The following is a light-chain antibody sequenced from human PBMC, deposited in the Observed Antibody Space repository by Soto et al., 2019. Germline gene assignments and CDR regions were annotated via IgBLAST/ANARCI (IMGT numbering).Light chain of an antibody. J-gene: IGKJ2*01. Sequence: DIQMTQSPSTLSASVGDRVTITCRASQSISYWLAWYQQKPGKAPKLLIYKASILENGVPSRFSGSGSGTEFTLTISSLQRDDFATYYCQQYNSYSYTFGQGTKLEIK. V-gene: IGKV1-5*03. CDR1: QSISYW. CDR3: QQYNSYSYT. CDR2: KAS.